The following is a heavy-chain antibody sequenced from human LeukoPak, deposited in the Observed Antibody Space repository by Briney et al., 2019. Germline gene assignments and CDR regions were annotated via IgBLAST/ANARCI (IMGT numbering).Heavy chain of an antibody. D-gene: IGHD1-26*01. CDR3: SRGVGLRYNWFDP. CDR2: ISYDGSYK. Sequence: PGRSLRLSCAASGFTFSDYAMDWVRQAPGKGLEWVAVISYDGSYKFYADSVKGRFTISRDNSKNTLDLQMNSLRAEDSAFYYCSRGVGLRYNWFDPWGQGTLVTVSS. J-gene: IGHJ5*02. CDR1: GFTFSDYA. V-gene: IGHV3-30*04.